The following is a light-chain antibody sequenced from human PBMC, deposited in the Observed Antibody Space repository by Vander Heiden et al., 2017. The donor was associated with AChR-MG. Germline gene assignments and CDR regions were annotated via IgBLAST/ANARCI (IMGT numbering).Light chain of an antibody. CDR2: SAG. CDR3: QQSHSNPVT. Sequence: DIQMTQSPSSLSASVGDRIIITCRASQRIGNKLNWYQQRPGRAPRLLIYSAGGLQRGVPSRFSGRGSATEFTLTISSLQPEDFATYYCQQSHSNPVTFGQGTRLEIK. V-gene: IGKV1-39*01. CDR1: QRIGNK. J-gene: IGKJ5*01.